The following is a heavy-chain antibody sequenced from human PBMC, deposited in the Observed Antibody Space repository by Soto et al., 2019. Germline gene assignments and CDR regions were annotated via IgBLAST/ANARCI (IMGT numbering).Heavy chain of an antibody. D-gene: IGHD2-2*01. CDR3: ARLCGTSCYAGSMAQIDY. J-gene: IGHJ4*02. Sequence: GASVKVSCKASGGTFSSYAISWVRQAPGQGLEWMGGIIPIFGTANYSQKFQGRVTITADESTSTAYMELSSLRSEDTAVYYCARLCGTSCYAGSMAQIDYWGQGTLVTVSS. V-gene: IGHV1-69*13. CDR1: GGTFSSYA. CDR2: IIPIFGTA.